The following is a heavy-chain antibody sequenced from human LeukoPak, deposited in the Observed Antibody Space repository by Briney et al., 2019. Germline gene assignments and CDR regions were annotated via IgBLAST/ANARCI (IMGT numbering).Heavy chain of an antibody. CDR1: GGSISSSSYY. J-gene: IGHJ5*02. D-gene: IGHD3-9*01. CDR2: IYYSGST. CDR3: ARVGLGFYDILTGYWGHNWFDP. Sequence: SETLSLTCTVSGGSISSSSYYWGWIRQPPGKGLERIGSIYYSGSTYYNPSLKSRVTISVDTSKNQFSLKLSSVTAADTAVYYCARVGLGFYDILTGYWGHNWFDPWGQGTLVTVSS. V-gene: IGHV4-39*07.